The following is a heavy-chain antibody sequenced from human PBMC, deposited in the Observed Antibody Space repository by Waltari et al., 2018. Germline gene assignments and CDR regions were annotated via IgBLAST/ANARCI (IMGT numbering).Heavy chain of an antibody. V-gene: IGHV1-69*05. CDR1: GGTFSSYA. CDR2: IIPIFGTA. D-gene: IGHD2-15*01. Sequence: QVQLVQSGAEVKKPGSSVKVSCKASGGTFSSYAISWVRQAPGQGLEWMGGIIPIFGTANYAQKFQGRVTITTDESTSTAYMELSSLRSEDTAVYYCARGPRIVVVVAAGGCYDAFDIWGQGTMVTVSS. J-gene: IGHJ3*02. CDR3: ARGPRIVVVVAAGGCYDAFDI.